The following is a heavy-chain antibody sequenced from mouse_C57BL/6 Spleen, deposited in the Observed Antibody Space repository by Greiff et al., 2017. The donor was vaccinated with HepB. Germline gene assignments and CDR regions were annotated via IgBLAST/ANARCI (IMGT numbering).Heavy chain of an antibody. CDR1: GFTFSDYY. V-gene: IGHV5-16*01. J-gene: IGHJ4*01. Sequence: EVHLVESEGGLVQPGSSMKLSCTASGFTFSDYYMAWVRQVPEKGLEWVANINYDGSSTYYLDSLKSRFIISRDNAKNILYLQMSSLKSEDTATYYCAREGGYYGSSYAMDYWGQGTSVTVSS. CDR3: AREGGYYGSSYAMDY. D-gene: IGHD1-1*01. CDR2: INYDGSST.